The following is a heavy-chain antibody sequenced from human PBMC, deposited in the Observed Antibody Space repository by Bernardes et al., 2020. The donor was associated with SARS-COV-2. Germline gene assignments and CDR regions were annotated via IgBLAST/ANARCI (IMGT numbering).Heavy chain of an antibody. CDR2: SSDFGST. CDR3: ARDHVRQGVAQDDALDV. Sequence: SETLSLTCTVSGGSISSSSYNWNWIRQTPGKGLEWIGYSSDFGSTKYNPSLKSRFTISLDTFKHQVSLMLRSVTAADTAVYYCARDHVRQGVAQDDALDVWGRGTMVIVSS. V-gene: IGHV4-61*01. D-gene: IGHD3-10*01. CDR1: GGSISSSSYN. J-gene: IGHJ3*01.